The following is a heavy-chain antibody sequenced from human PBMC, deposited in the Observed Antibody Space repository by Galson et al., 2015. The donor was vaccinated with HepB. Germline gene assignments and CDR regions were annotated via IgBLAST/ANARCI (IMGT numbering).Heavy chain of an antibody. V-gene: IGHV1-3*01. J-gene: IGHJ6*02. D-gene: IGHD2-2*01. Sequence: SVKVSCKASGYTFTSYAMHWVRQAPGQRLEWMGWIDAGNGNTKYSQKFQGRVTITRDTSASTAYMELSSLRSEDTAVYYCARGERDIVVVPAAMGYYYYGMDVWGQGTTVTVSS. CDR2: IDAGNGNT. CDR3: ARGERDIVVVPAAMGYYYYGMDV. CDR1: GYTFTSYA.